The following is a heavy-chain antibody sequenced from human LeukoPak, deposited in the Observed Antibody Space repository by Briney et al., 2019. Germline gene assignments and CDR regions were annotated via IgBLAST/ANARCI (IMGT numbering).Heavy chain of an antibody. Sequence: PGGSLRLSCAAFGFTFSSYSMNWVRQAPGKGLEWVSSISSSSSYIYYADSVKGRFTISRDNAKNSQYLQMNSLRAEDTAVYYCAVTQYQLLYGGIDYWGQGTLVTVSS. CDR1: GFTFSSYS. CDR2: ISSSSSYI. J-gene: IGHJ4*02. D-gene: IGHD2-2*02. CDR3: AVTQYQLLYGGIDY. V-gene: IGHV3-21*01.